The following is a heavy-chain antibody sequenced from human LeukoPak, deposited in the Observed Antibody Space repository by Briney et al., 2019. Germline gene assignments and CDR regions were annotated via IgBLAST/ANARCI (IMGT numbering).Heavy chain of an antibody. CDR1: GFDFSASS. CDR2: IRASSSLI. Sequence: GRSLRLSCVASGFDFSASSFNYIRQAPGKGLEWVSYIRASSSLISYADSVRGRFTISRDDAKKSVFLQMHSLRADDTAVYYCAREASLGWGQGTVVTVSS. J-gene: IGHJ3*01. CDR3: AREASLG. V-gene: IGHV3-48*04.